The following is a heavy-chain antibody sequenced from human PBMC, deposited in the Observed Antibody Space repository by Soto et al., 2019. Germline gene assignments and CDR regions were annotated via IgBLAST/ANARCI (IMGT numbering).Heavy chain of an antibody. D-gene: IGHD1-26*01. CDR3: VREDGKVGTNSAFDY. V-gene: IGHV3-23*01. CDR2: VSDNGGSRGGT. J-gene: IGHJ4*02. CDR1: GFMFNNSA. Sequence: EVELLESGGGLVQPGGSLRLSCKASGFMFNNSAMTWVRQAPGQGLQWVASVSDNGGSRGGTYYADSVKGRFTISRDNSKNSLYLQMDRLRAEDTALYYCVREDGKVGTNSAFDYWGLGALVTVSS.